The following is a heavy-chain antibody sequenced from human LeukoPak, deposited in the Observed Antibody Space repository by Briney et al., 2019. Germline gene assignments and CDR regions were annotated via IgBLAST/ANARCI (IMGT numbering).Heavy chain of an antibody. J-gene: IGHJ4*02. CDR3: AREGGPYRPLDY. CDR1: GGSITSTNY. Sequence: SETLSLTCGVSGGSITSTNYWTWVRQPPGKGLEWIGEVNLQGSTNYNPSLMGRVAISVDMSGNHISLQLTSVTAADTAVSYCAREGGPYRPLDYSGQGTLVTVSS. V-gene: IGHV4-4*02. CDR2: VNLQGST.